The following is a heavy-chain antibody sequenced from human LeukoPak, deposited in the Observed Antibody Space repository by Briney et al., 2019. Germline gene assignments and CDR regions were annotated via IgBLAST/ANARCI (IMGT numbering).Heavy chain of an antibody. CDR3: AKGRAAARWDFDY. J-gene: IGHJ4*02. Sequence: GASVKVSCKASGGTFSSYAISWVRQAPGQGLEWMGGIIPIFGTANYAQKFQGRVTITTDESTSTAYMELSSLRSEDTAVYYCAKGRAAARWDFDYWGQGTLVTVSS. CDR1: GGTFSSYA. D-gene: IGHD6-13*01. CDR2: IIPIFGTA. V-gene: IGHV1-69*05.